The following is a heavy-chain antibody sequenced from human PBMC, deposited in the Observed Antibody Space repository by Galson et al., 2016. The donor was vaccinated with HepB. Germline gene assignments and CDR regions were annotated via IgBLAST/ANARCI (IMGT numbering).Heavy chain of an antibody. D-gene: IGHD3-3*01. CDR2: IYPGDSDT. CDR3: ARSLYYDFWSGQKGWFDP. J-gene: IGHJ5*02. CDR1: GYSFTSFW. V-gene: IGHV5-51*01. Sequence: QSGAEVKKPGESLKISCKGSGYSFTSFWIAWVRRMPGKGLEWMGIIYPGDSDTRYSPSFQGQVTISADKSIDTAYLQWSSLKASDTAMYYCARSLYYDFWSGQKGWFDPWGQGTLVTVSS.